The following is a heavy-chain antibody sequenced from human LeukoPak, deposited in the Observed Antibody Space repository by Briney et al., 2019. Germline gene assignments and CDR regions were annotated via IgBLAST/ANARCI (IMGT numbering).Heavy chain of an antibody. D-gene: IGHD5-12*01. V-gene: IGHV3-30*02. J-gene: IGHJ4*02. CDR3: TRGTVPGLATTYGTYFDS. Sequence: RGSLRLSCAASGFTFSDYCIHWVRQAPGKGLEWVAVIRYDGINKYYADSVKGRFTISRDNSKNTLYLQMDSLRAEDTAVYYCTRGTVPGLATTYGTYFDSWGQGTLVTVSS. CDR2: IRYDGINK. CDR1: GFTFSDYC.